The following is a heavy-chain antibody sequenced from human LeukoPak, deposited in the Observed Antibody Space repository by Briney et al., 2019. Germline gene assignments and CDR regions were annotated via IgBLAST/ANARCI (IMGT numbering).Heavy chain of an antibody. CDR1: GGSSSGYY. Sequence: SETLSLTCAVYGGSSSGYYWSWIRQPPGKGLEWIGEINHSGSTNYNPSLKSRVTISVDTSKNQFSLKLSSVTAADTAVYYCARASTRVAARLGDYWGQGTLVTVSS. J-gene: IGHJ4*02. CDR2: INHSGST. V-gene: IGHV4-34*01. CDR3: ARASTRVAARLGDY. D-gene: IGHD6-6*01.